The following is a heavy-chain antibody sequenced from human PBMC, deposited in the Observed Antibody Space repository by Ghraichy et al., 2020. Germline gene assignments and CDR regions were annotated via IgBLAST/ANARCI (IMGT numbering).Heavy chain of an antibody. CDR3: ARSPRGHRWQLVPLWYFDL. D-gene: IGHD6-6*01. V-gene: IGHV3-53*01. J-gene: IGHJ2*01. CDR1: GFTVSSNY. Sequence: GGSLRLSCAASGFTVSSNYMSWVRQAPGKGLEWVSVIYSGGSTYYADSVKGRFTISRDNSKNTLYLQMNSLRAEDTAVYYCARSPRGHRWQLVPLWYFDLWGRGTLVTVSS. CDR2: IYSGGST.